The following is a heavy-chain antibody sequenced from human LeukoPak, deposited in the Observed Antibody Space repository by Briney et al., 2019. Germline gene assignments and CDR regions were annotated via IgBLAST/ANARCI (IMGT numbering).Heavy chain of an antibody. V-gene: IGHV3-7*01. J-gene: IGHJ4*02. Sequence: RPGGSLRLSCAASGFTFSSYWMSWVRQAPGKGLEGVANIKQDGSEKYYVDSVKGRFTISRDNAKNSLYLQMNSLRAEDTAVYYCARDGYYDSSPFDYWGQGTLVTVSS. CDR2: IKQDGSEK. CDR3: ARDGYYDSSPFDY. D-gene: IGHD3-22*01. CDR1: GFTFSSYW.